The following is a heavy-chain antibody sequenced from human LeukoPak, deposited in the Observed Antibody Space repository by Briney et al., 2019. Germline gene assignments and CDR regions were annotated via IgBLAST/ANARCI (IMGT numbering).Heavy chain of an antibody. CDR2: IYTSGST. D-gene: IGHD3-10*01. CDR1: GGSISSGSYY. V-gene: IGHV4-61*02. CDR3: AREGVTMVRGVIILKRYYYYMDV. J-gene: IGHJ6*03. Sequence: PSETLSLTCTVSGGSISSGSYYWSWIRQPAGKGLEWIGRIYTSGSTNYNPSLKSRVTISVDTSKNQFSLKLSSVTAADTAVYYCAREGVTMVRGVIILKRYYYYMDVWGKGTTVTISS.